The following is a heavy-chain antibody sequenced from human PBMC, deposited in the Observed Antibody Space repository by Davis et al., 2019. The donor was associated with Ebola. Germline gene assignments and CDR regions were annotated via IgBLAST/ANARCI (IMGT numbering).Heavy chain of an antibody. Sequence: GESLKIPCEASGFTFLSYWMSWVRQAPGKGLEWVASIKQAGREKNYVDSLKCRFDVSRDNAKNLVYLEMNSLRAEDTAVYYCARDPSAARGYYGMDVWGQGTTVTVSS. CDR3: ARDPSAARGYYGMDV. D-gene: IGHD6-6*01. J-gene: IGHJ6*02. V-gene: IGHV3-7*01. CDR2: IKQAGREK. CDR1: GFTFLSYW.